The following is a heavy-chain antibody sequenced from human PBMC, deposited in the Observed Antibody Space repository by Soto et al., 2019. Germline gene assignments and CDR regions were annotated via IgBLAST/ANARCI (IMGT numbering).Heavy chain of an antibody. J-gene: IGHJ4*01. CDR3: ERDLAGASPLDY. V-gene: IGHV1-18*01. CDR2: ISAYNGNT. D-gene: IGHD1-26*01. CDR1: GSTFTGYV. Sequence: QVQLVQSGAEVKKPGAAVKVSCKASGSTFTGYVISWVRQAPGQGLEWMGWISAYNGNTNYAQKLQGRVTMTTDTSTRTAYMELSSLISDDTAVYDCERDLAGASPLDYWGHRTLVTVSS.